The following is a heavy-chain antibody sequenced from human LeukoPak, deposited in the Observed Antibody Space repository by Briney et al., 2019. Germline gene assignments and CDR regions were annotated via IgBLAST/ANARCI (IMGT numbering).Heavy chain of an antibody. CDR3: AKDLGGSATTV. D-gene: IGHD2-2*01. CDR2: ISWSGDRM. Sequence: GGSLRLSCAASGFTFEDHAMHWVRQAPGKGLEWVSSISWSGDRMGYADAVKGRFTISRDNAKNSLFLQMNSLRVEDTALYYCAKDLGGSATTVWGQGTLVTVSS. J-gene: IGHJ4*02. V-gene: IGHV3-9*01. CDR1: GFTFEDHA.